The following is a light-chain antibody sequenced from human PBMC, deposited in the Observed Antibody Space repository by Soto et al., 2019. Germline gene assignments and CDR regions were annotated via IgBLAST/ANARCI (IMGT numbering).Light chain of an antibody. CDR1: QNINTY. J-gene: IGKJ2*01. CDR2: AAS. Sequence: DIQMTQSPASLSASVGDRVTITCRASQNINTYLNWYQQKPGKAPKLLIYAASSLQSGVPSRFSGSGSGTDFTLNISSLQPEDFATYDCQQSYSTPRTFGQGTKLEI. V-gene: IGKV1-39*01. CDR3: QQSYSTPRT.